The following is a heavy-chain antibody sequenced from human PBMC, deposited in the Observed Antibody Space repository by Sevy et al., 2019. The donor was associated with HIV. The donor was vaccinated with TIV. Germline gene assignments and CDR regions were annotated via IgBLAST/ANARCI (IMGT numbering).Heavy chain of an antibody. V-gene: IGHV3-30-3*01. CDR3: ARDRLAAAGTLDY. D-gene: IGHD6-13*01. Sequence: GGSLRLSCAASGFTFSSYAMHWVRQAPGKGLEWVAVISYDGSNKYYADSVKGRFTISRDNSKNTLYLQMNSLRAEDTAVYYCARDRLAAAGTLDYWGPGTLVTVSS. J-gene: IGHJ4*02. CDR1: GFTFSSYA. CDR2: ISYDGSNK.